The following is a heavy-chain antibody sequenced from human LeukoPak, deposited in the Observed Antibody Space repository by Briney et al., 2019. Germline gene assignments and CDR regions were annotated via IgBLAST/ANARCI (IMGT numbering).Heavy chain of an antibody. CDR1: GFTFSSYG. CDR3: AISYGDYYYY. V-gene: IGHV3-30*03. Sequence: GGSLRLSCAASGFTFSSYGMHWVRQAPGKGLEWVAVISYDGSNKYYADSVEGRFTISRDNSKNTLYLQMNSLRAEDTAVYYCAISYGDYYYYWGQGTLVTVSS. D-gene: IGHD4-17*01. J-gene: IGHJ4*02. CDR2: ISYDGSNK.